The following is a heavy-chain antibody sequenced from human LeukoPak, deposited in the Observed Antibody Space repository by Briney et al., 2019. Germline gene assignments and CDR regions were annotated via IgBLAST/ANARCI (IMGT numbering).Heavy chain of an antibody. V-gene: IGHV1-46*01. D-gene: IGHD4-11*01. CDR3: ARAPLGFVTTRFDP. J-gene: IGHJ5*02. Sequence: NPSCGSTTYAQKFQGRVTMTRDTATSTVYMELSSLRSEDTAVYYCARAPLGFVTTRFDPWGQGTLVTVSS. CDR2: NPSCGST.